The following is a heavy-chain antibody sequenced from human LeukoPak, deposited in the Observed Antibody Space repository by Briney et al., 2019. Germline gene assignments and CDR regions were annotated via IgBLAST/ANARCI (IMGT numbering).Heavy chain of an antibody. J-gene: IGHJ6*04. CDR3: ARGGSMVRGITYYGMDV. Sequence: KSSQTLSLTCTVSGGSISSGDYYWSWIRQPPGKGLEWIGYIYYSGSTYYNPSLKSRVTISVDTSKKQFSLKLSSVTAADTAVYYCARGGSMVRGITYYGMDVCGKGTTVTVSS. CDR1: GGSISSGDYY. V-gene: IGHV4-30-4*01. CDR2: IYYSGST. D-gene: IGHD3-10*01.